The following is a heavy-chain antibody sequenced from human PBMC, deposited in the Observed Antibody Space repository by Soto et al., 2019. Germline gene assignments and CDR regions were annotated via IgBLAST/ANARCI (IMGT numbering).Heavy chain of an antibody. CDR2: IIPIFGTA. D-gene: IGHD6-6*01. Sequence: ASVKVSCKASGRTFSSYAISWVRQAPGQGLEWMGGIIPIFGTANYAQKYPGRVTITADESTSTAYMELSSLRSEDTAVYYCARAEQLVHGMEVWGQGTTVTVSS. CDR3: ARAEQLVHGMEV. V-gene: IGHV1-69*13. CDR1: GRTFSSYA. J-gene: IGHJ6*02.